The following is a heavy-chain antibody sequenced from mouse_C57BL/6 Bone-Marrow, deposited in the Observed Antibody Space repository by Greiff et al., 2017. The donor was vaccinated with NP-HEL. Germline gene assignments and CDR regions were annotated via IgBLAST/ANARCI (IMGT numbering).Heavy chain of an antibody. J-gene: IGHJ2*01. CDR2: ISSGSSYT. CDR3: ARHYDSNYFDY. Sequence: EVKLVESGGDLVKPGGSLKLSCAASGFTFSSYGMSWVRQTPDKRLEWVATISSGSSYTYYPDSVKGRFTISRDNAKNTLYLQMSSLKSEDTAMYYCARHYDSNYFDYWGQGTTLTVSS. CDR1: GFTFSSYG. D-gene: IGHD1-1*01. V-gene: IGHV5-6*01.